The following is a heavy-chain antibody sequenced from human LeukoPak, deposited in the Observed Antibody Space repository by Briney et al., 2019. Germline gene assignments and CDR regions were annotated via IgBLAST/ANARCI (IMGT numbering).Heavy chain of an antibody. D-gene: IGHD3-10*01. Sequence: PGGSLRLSCAASGFTFSNAWMSWVRQAPGKGLEWVGRIKSKTDGGTTDYAAPVKGRFTISRDDSKNTLYLQMNSLRAEDTAVYYCARQTYYYGPDDYWGQGTLVTVSS. CDR3: ARQTYYYGPDDY. J-gene: IGHJ4*02. CDR1: GFTFSNAW. CDR2: IKSKTDGGTT. V-gene: IGHV3-15*01.